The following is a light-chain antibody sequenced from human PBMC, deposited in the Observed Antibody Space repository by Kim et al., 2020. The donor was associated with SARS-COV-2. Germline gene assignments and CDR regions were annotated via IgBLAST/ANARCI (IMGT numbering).Light chain of an antibody. CDR1: RRNVCRYNY. Sequence: QWINICSTGTRRNVCRYNYDTRYRQDPGRAAKLMIYDVTKRHSGVSNRLSGSESGNTASLTISGLQAAGEADYYCTSYASSRTWVIGGGTQLAVL. J-gene: IGLJ3*02. CDR3: TSYASSRTWV. V-gene: IGLV2-14*04. CDR2: DVT.